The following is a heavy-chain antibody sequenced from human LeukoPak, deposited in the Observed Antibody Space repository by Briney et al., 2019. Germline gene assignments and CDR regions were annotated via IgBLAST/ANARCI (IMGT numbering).Heavy chain of an antibody. CDR2: INPSGSST. D-gene: IGHD6-19*01. J-gene: IGHJ4*02. V-gene: IGHV1-46*01. CDR1: GYSFTSHY. Sequence: ASVKVSCKASGYSFTSHYMHWVRQAPGQGLEWMGLINPSGSSTLYAQKFQGRVTITADKSTSTAYMELSSLRSEDTAVYFCARDYPAVAGIILAGWGQGTLVTVSS. CDR3: ARDYPAVAGIILAG.